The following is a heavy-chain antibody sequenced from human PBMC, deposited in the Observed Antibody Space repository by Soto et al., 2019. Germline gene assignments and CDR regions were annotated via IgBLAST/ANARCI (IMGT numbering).Heavy chain of an antibody. CDR3: ARLYVSAFDI. J-gene: IGHJ3*02. D-gene: IGHD3-16*01. CDR1: GGSISSYY. Sequence: QVQLQESGPGLVKPSETLSLACTVSGGSISSYYWSWIRQPPGKGLEWIGYIYYRGSTNYNPSLKSRVTITVDTSKNQFSLKMSSVTAADTAVYYCARLYVSAFDIWGQGTMVTVSS. V-gene: IGHV4-59*01. CDR2: IYYRGST.